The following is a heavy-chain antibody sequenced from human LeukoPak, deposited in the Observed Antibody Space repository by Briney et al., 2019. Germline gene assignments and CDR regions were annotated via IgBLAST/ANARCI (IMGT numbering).Heavy chain of an antibody. Sequence: PGGSLRLSCAASGFTFSSYAMTWVRQAPGKGLEWVSSIRGSGDSTYYADSVKGRFTISRDNAKNSLYLQMNSLRAEDTAVYYCARGVAYGDYVKDWFDPWGQGTLVTVSS. V-gene: IGHV3-23*01. CDR3: ARGVAYGDYVKDWFDP. D-gene: IGHD4-17*01. CDR2: IRGSGDST. J-gene: IGHJ5*02. CDR1: GFTFSSYA.